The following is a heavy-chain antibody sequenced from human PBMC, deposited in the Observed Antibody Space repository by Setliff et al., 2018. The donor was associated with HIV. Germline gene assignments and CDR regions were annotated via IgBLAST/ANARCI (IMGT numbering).Heavy chain of an antibody. CDR3: ATSPRPYYYYMDV. CDR2: IYPKSGDT. CDR1: GYTFTDYY. V-gene: IGHV1-2*02. J-gene: IGHJ6*03. Sequence: ASVKVSCKASGYTFTDYYMHWMRQAPGRGLEWMGWIYPKSGDTNYEQKFQGRVTLTRDTSISTAYMEVSRLRSDDTAVYYCATSPRPYYYYMDVWGKGTTVTVSS.